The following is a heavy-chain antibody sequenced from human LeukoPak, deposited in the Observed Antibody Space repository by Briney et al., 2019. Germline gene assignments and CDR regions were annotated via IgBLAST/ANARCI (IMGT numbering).Heavy chain of an antibody. V-gene: IGHV4-34*01. D-gene: IGHD5-18*01. Sequence: SETLSLTCTVSGGSISSYYWSWIRQPPGKGLEWIGEINHSGSTNYNPSLKSRVTISVDTSKNQFSLKLSSVTAADTAVYYCARTGYGPHDAFDIWGQGTMVTVSS. J-gene: IGHJ3*02. CDR3: ARTGYGPHDAFDI. CDR1: GGSISSYY. CDR2: INHSGST.